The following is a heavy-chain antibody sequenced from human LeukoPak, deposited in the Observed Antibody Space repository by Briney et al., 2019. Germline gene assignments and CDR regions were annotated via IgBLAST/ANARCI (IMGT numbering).Heavy chain of an antibody. Sequence: GGSLRLSCAASGFTFSRYGMHWVRQASGKGLEWVSVIYSGGGTFYADSVKGRFTISRDNSKNTLYLQMSSLRAEDTAVYYCARDSHLGNFDYWGQGALVTVSS. CDR3: ARDSHLGNFDY. D-gene: IGHD7-27*01. J-gene: IGHJ4*02. CDR2: IYSGGGT. V-gene: IGHV3-53*01. CDR1: GFTFSRYG.